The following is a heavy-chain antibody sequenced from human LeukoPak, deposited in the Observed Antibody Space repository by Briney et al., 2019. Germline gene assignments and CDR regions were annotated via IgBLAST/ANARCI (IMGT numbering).Heavy chain of an antibody. Sequence: SETLSLTCAVYGGSFSGYYWSWIRQPPGKGLEWIGEINNSGSTNYNPSLKSRVTISVDTSKNRFSLKLSSVTAADTAIYYCASSRYYDSSGYWAHYFDYWVQGTLVTVSS. V-gene: IGHV4-34*01. CDR1: GGSFSGYY. D-gene: IGHD3-22*01. CDR2: INNSGST. CDR3: ASSRYYDSSGYWAHYFDY. J-gene: IGHJ4*02.